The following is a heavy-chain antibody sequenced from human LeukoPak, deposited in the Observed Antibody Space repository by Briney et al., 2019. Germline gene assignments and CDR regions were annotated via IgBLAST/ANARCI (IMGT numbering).Heavy chain of an antibody. J-gene: IGHJ6*02. CDR1: GFTFSSYW. CDR2: IKQDGSEK. Sequence: GGSLRLSCAASGFTFSSYWMSWVRQAPGKGLEWVAKIKQDGSEKYYVDSVKGRFTISRDNVKNSLYLQMNSLRAEGTAVYYCARGCSVYDFWSGPGNYGMDVWGQGTTVTVSS. V-gene: IGHV3-7*01. CDR3: ARGCSVYDFWSGPGNYGMDV. D-gene: IGHD3-3*01.